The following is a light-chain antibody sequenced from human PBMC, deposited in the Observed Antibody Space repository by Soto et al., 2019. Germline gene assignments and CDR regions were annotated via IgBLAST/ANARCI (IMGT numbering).Light chain of an antibody. J-gene: IGKJ3*01. CDR2: ETS. CDR3: QQYCSSPPVT. V-gene: IGKV3-20*01. CDR1: QSVSSGY. Sequence: EIVLTQSPGTLSLSPGERATLSCRASQSVSSGYLAWYQQKPGQPPRVLIYETSSRATGIPDRFSGSESGTDFTLTISSLEPEYFAVYYCQQYCSSPPVTFGPGTRVDIK.